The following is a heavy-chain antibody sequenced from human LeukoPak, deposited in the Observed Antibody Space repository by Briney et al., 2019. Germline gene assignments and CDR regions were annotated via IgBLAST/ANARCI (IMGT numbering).Heavy chain of an antibody. CDR1: EFGFSRYG. CDR3: VKDAGTA. V-gene: IGHV3-23*01. D-gene: IGHD2-8*02. Sequence: GGSLRLSCAASEFGFSRYGMTWVRQAPGKGLEWVSGISGGGADTKYADSVKGRFTISRDNSKNTLYLQMDSLRAEDTALYYCVKDAGTAWGQGTLVTVSS. J-gene: IGHJ5*02. CDR2: ISGGGADT.